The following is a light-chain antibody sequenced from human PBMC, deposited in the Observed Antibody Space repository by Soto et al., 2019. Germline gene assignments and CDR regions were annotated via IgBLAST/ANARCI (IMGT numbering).Light chain of an antibody. CDR3: QQYSSYSLPT. CDR2: DAS. Sequence: EIVLTQSPGTLSLSPGERATLSCRASQSVSSYLAWYQQKPGQAPRLLIYDASSLNSGVPSRFSGSQSGTEFTLTITSLLPDDFATYFCQQYSSYSLPTFGGGTKVDI. CDR1: QSVSSY. V-gene: IGKV3-11*01. J-gene: IGKJ4*01.